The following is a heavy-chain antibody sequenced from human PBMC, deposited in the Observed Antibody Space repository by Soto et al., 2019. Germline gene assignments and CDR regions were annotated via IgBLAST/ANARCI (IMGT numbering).Heavy chain of an antibody. CDR2: CDPEDGET. Sequence: GASVKVSCKVSGYTLTEXXXXXXXXXPGKGLEWMGGCDPEDGETIYAQKFQGRVTMTEDTSTDTAYMELSSLRSEDTAVYYCATDSEWDRVAFDIWGQGTMVTVSS. CDR3: ATDSEWDRVAFDI. J-gene: IGHJ3*02. D-gene: IGHD1-26*01. CDR1: GYTLTEXX. V-gene: IGHV1-24*01.